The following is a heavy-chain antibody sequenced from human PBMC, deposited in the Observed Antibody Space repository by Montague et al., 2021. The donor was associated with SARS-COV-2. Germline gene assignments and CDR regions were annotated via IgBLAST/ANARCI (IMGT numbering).Heavy chain of an antibody. Sequence: SLRLSCAASEFTFSYYAMHWVRQAPGKVLEWVSGISWNSGSIGXXXSXXGRFTISRDNAKNSLYLQLNSLRAEDTALYYCAKGDIAYYYYGMDVWGQGTTVTVSS. J-gene: IGHJ6*02. CDR2: ISWNSGSI. CDR1: EFTFSYYA. CDR3: AKGDIAYYYYGMDV. D-gene: IGHD2-15*01. V-gene: IGHV3-9*01.